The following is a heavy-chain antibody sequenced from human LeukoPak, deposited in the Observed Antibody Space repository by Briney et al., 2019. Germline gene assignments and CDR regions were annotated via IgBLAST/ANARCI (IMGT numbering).Heavy chain of an antibody. D-gene: IGHD4-17*01. Sequence: GESLKISCKNSGYSFTNYWIGWVRQMPGKGLEWMGIIYSGDSETRYSPSFQGQVTISADKSITTAYLQWSSLKASDTAMYYCARAPLLTVTSPFDIWGQGTMVTVSS. CDR2: IYSGDSET. J-gene: IGHJ3*02. V-gene: IGHV5-51*01. CDR1: GYSFTNYW. CDR3: ARAPLLTVTSPFDI.